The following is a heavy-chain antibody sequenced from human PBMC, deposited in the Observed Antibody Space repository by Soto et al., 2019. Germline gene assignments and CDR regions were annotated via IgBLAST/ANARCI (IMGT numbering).Heavy chain of an antibody. Sequence: QVQLAQSGAEMTKPGSSVKVSCRASGGSFSDFAFSWVRQAPGQGLEWMGGIIPMFAATKYAQRLQDSVTITADESTNTVYLALSSLTSEDTAIYYCARGAIAAVPAALSSYHDYTNYRFDSWGQGTLVTVSS. CDR3: ARGAIAAVPAALSSYHDYTNYRFDS. J-gene: IGHJ4*02. CDR2: IIPMFAAT. D-gene: IGHD2-15*01. V-gene: IGHV1-69*01. CDR1: GGSFSDFA.